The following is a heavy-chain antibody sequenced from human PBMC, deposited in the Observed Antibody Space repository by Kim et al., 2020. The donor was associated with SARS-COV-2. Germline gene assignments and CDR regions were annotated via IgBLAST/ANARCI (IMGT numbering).Heavy chain of an antibody. D-gene: IGHD3-22*01. CDR1: GFTFSSYA. Sequence: GGSLRLSCAASGFTFSSYAMSWVRQAPGKGLEWVSAISGSGGSTYYADSVKGRFTISRDNSKNTLYLQMNSLRAEDTAVYYCAKAPYDSSGYSVIFDYWGQGTLVTVSS. CDR2: ISGSGGST. V-gene: IGHV3-23*01. CDR3: AKAPYDSSGYSVIFDY. J-gene: IGHJ4*02.